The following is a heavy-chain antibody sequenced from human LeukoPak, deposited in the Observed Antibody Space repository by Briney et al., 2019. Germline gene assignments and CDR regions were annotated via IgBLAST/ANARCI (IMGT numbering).Heavy chain of an antibody. D-gene: IGHD3-10*01. CDR1: GFTFSSYA. Sequence: AGGSLRLSCAASGFTFSSYAMHWVRQAPGKGLEWVAVISYDGSNKYYADSVKGRFTISRDNSKNTLYLQMNSLRAEDTAVYYCARSRVPGEYFQHWGQGTLVTVSS. J-gene: IGHJ1*01. V-gene: IGHV3-30*04. CDR2: ISYDGSNK. CDR3: ARSRVPGEYFQH.